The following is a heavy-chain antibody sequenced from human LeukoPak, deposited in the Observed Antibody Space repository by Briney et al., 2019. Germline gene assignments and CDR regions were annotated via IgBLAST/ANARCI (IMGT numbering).Heavy chain of an antibody. CDR3: ARNLDWFDP. J-gene: IGHJ5*02. CDR1: GFTFSSYS. CDR2: ISTSSSTI. V-gene: IGHV3-48*01. Sequence: GGSLRLSCAASGFTFSSYSMNWVRQAPGKGLEWVSYISTSSSTIYYADSVKGRFTISRDNAKHSLYLQMNSLRAEDTAVYYCARNLDWFDPWGQGTLVTVSS. D-gene: IGHD3-16*01.